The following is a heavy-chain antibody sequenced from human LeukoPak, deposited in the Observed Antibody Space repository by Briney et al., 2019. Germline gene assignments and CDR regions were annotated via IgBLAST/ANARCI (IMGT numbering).Heavy chain of an antibody. Sequence: PSETLSLTCTASGGSISSSSYYWGWIRQPPGKGLEWIGSIYYSGSTYYNPSLKSRVTISVDTSKNQFSLKLSSVTAADTAVYYCARHLASLVDSSGYYLPNWFDPWGQGTLVTVSS. V-gene: IGHV4-39*01. CDR3: ARHLASLVDSSGYYLPNWFDP. J-gene: IGHJ5*02. D-gene: IGHD3-22*01. CDR1: GGSISSSSYY. CDR2: IYYSGST.